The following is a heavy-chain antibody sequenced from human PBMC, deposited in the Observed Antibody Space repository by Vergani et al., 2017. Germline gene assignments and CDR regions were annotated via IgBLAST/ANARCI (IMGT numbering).Heavy chain of an antibody. Sequence: EVQLLESGGGLVQPGGSLRLSCAASGFTFSSYAISWVRQAPGKGLEWVSVIYSGGSSTYYADSVKGRFTISRDNSKNTLYLQMNSLRAEDTAVYYCAKHVDTTMVTPYFDYWGQGTLVTVSS. CDR2: IYSGGSST. J-gene: IGHJ4*02. CDR3: AKHVDTTMVTPYFDY. CDR1: GFTFSSYA. D-gene: IGHD5-18*01. V-gene: IGHV3-23*03.